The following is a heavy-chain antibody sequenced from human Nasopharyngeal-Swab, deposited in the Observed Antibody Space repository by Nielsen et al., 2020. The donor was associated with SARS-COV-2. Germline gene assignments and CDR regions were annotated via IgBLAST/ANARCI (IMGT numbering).Heavy chain of an antibody. CDR2: IRNKDYGGTT. J-gene: IGHJ6*03. V-gene: IGHV3-49*03. CDR3: TRDFPFSVDTATRGYMDV. Sequence: SLKISCTASGFTFGDYAMNWFRQAQRKGLEWVTYIRNKDYGGTTEYAASVRGRFTISRDDSKNIAYLQMNSLTTEDTAVYYCTRDFPFSVDTATRGYMDVWGKGTTVTVSS. D-gene: IGHD5-18*01. CDR1: GFTFGDYA.